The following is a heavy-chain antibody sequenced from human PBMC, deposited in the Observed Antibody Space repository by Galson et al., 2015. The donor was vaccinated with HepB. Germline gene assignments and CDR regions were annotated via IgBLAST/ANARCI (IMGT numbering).Heavy chain of an antibody. J-gene: IGHJ6*02. Sequence: SLRLSCAASGFTFSSYSMNWVRQAPGKGLEWVSSISSSSSYIYYADSVKGRFTISRDNAKNSLYLQMNSLRAEDTAVYYCAAVYGDYARYYYYGMDVWGQGTTVTVSS. V-gene: IGHV3-21*01. D-gene: IGHD4-17*01. CDR1: GFTFSSYS. CDR2: ISSSSSYI. CDR3: AAVYGDYARYYYYGMDV.